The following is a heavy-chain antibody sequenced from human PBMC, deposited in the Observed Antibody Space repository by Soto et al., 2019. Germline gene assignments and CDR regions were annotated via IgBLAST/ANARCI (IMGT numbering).Heavy chain of an antibody. D-gene: IGHD2-2*03. CDR3: ARDGHCSSTSCYVSGGYYYGMDV. V-gene: IGHV1-69*01. Sequence: QVQLVQSGAEVRKPGSSVKVSCKASGGTFSRHAISWVRQAPGQGLEWMGGIIPIFGTANHAQKFQGRVTIIADESTSTVYMELSSLRSEDTAMYYCARDGHCSSTSCYVSGGYYYGMDVWGQGTTVTVSS. CDR2: IIPIFGTA. CDR1: GGTFSRHA. J-gene: IGHJ6*02.